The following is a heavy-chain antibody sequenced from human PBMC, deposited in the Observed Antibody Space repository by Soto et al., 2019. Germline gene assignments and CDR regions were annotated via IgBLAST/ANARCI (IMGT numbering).Heavy chain of an antibody. CDR3: ARIRDDSSGYLFDY. V-gene: IGHV4-30-4*01. CDR2: IYYSGST. CDR1: GGSISSGDSY. J-gene: IGHJ4*02. D-gene: IGHD3-22*01. Sequence: SETLSLTCTVSGGSISSGDSYWSWIRQPPGKGLEWIGYIYYSGSTYYNPSLTSRVTISVDTSKNQFSLKLSSVTAADTAVYYCARIRDDSSGYLFDYWGQGTLVTVSS.